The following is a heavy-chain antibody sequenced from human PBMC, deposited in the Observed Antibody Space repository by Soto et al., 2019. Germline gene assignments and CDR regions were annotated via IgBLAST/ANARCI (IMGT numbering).Heavy chain of an antibody. J-gene: IGHJ4*02. V-gene: IGHV1-69*13. D-gene: IGHD3-22*01. CDR2: IIPIFGTA. CDR1: GGTFSSYA. Sequence: SVKVSCKASGGTFSSYAISWVRQAPGQGLEWMGGIIPIFGTANYAQKFQGRVTITADESTSTAYMELSSLRSEDTAVYYCASETASYRYSYDSSGYFDYWGQGTLVTVSS. CDR3: ASETASYRYSYDSSGYFDY.